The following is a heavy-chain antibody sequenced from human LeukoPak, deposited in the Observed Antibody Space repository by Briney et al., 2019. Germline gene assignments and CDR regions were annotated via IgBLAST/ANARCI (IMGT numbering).Heavy chain of an antibody. D-gene: IGHD3-10*01. CDR2: ISGSGGST. CDR3: AKDQDYYGSGSYYN. J-gene: IGHJ4*02. V-gene: IGHV3-23*01. CDR1: GFTFSSYA. Sequence: GGSLRLSCAASGFTFSSYAMGWVRQAPGKGLEWVSAISGSGGSTYYADSVKGRFTISRDNSKNTLYLQMNSLRAEDTAVYYCAKDQDYYGSGSYYNWGQGTLVTVSS.